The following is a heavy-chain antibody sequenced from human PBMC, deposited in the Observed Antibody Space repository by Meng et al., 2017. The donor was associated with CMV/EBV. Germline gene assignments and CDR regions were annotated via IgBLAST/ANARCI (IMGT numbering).Heavy chain of an antibody. D-gene: IGHD2-2*01. Sequence: ASVKVSCKASGYTFTGYQMHWVRQAPGQGLEWMGIINPSGGSTSYAQKFQGRVTMTRDTSTSTVYMELSSLRSEDTAVYYCARPTNYCSSTSCFLNGMDVWGQGTTVTVSS. J-gene: IGHJ6*02. CDR1: GYTFTGYQ. V-gene: IGHV1-46*01. CDR2: INPSGGST. CDR3: ARPTNYCSSTSCFLNGMDV.